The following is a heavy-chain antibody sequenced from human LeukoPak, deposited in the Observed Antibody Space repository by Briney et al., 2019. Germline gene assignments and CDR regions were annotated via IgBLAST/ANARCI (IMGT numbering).Heavy chain of an antibody. V-gene: IGHV3-9*01. CDR3: AKDAAFLCSGGSCYSNFDY. CDR2: ISWNSGSI. J-gene: IGHJ4*02. CDR1: GFTFDDYA. Sequence: GRSLRLSCAASGFTFDDYAMHWVRQAPGKGLEWVSGISWNSGSIGYADSVKGRFTISRDNAKNSLYLQMNSLRAEDTALYYCAKDAAFLCSGGSCYSNFDYWGQGTLVTVSS. D-gene: IGHD2-15*01.